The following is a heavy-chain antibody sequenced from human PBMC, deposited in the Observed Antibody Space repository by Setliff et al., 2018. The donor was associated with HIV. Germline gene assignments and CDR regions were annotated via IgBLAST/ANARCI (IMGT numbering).Heavy chain of an antibody. J-gene: IGHJ6*02. CDR2: IYYSGST. Sequence: TSETLSLTCTVSGGSISSYYWSWIRQPPGKGLEWIGYIYYSGSTNYNPSLKSRVTISVDTSKNQFSLKLSSVTAADTAVYYCARDAVAAAVTGGMDVWGQGTTVTVSS. CDR1: GGSISSYY. D-gene: IGHD6-13*01. CDR3: ARDAVAAAVTGGMDV. V-gene: IGHV4-59*01.